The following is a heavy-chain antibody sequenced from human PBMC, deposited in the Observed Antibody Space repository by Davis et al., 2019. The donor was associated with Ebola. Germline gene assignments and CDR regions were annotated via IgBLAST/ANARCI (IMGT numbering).Heavy chain of an antibody. J-gene: IGHJ6*02. CDR1: GFTFSSYA. CDR3: ARGFRVCTNGVCSYYYYGMDV. Sequence: GGSLRLSCAASGFTFSSYAMHWVRQAPGKGLEWVAVISYDGSNKYYADSVKGRFTISRDNSKNTLYLQMNSLRAEDTAVYYCARGFRVCTNGVCSYYYYGMDVWGQGTTVTVSS. D-gene: IGHD2-8*01. CDR2: ISYDGSNK. V-gene: IGHV3-30*04.